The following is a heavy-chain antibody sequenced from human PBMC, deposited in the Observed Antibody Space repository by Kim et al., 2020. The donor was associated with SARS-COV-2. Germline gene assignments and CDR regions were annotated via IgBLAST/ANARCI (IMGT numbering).Heavy chain of an antibody. Sequence: GGSLRLSCTASGFTFGDYAMSWFRQAPGKGLEWVGFIRSKAYGGTTEYAASVKGRFTISRDDSKSIAYLQMNSLKTEDTAVYYCTRGGTTVVTLYYYYYYGMDVWGQGTTVTVSS. J-gene: IGHJ6*02. CDR1: GFTFGDYA. CDR2: IRSKAYGGTT. V-gene: IGHV3-49*03. CDR3: TRGGTTVVTLYYYYYYGMDV. D-gene: IGHD4-17*01.